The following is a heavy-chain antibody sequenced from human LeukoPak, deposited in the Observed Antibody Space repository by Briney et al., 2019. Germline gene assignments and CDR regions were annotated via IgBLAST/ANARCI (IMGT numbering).Heavy chain of an antibody. CDR1: GYTFTGYY. CDR2: INPNSGGT. CDR3: ARAVSGYDLRFDY. D-gene: IGHD5-12*01. Sequence: GASVKVSCKASGYTFTGYYMHWVRQAPGQGLEWMGWINPNSGGTNYAQKFQGRVTMTRDTSISTAYMELSRLRSEDTAVYYCARAVSGYDLRFDYWGQGTLVTVSS. V-gene: IGHV1-2*02. J-gene: IGHJ4*02.